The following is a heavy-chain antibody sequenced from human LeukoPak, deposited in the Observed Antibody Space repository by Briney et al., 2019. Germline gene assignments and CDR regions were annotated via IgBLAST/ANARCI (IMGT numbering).Heavy chain of an antibody. J-gene: IGHJ5*02. CDR2: TYYRSKWYN. V-gene: IGHV6-1*01. Sequence: SQTLSLTCAISGDSFSSNSAAWNWIRQSPSRGLEWLGRTYYRSKWYNDYAVSVKSRITINPDTSKNQFSLKLSSVTAADTAVYYCARDRSLRGALVRWNWFDPWGQGTLVTVSS. CDR3: ARDRSLRGALVRWNWFDP. CDR1: GDSFSSNSAA. D-gene: IGHD6-13*01.